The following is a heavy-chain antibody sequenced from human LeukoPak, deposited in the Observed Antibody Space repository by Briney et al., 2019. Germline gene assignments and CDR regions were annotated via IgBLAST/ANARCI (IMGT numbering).Heavy chain of an antibody. Sequence: ASVKVSCKASGGTFSSYAISWVRQAPGQGLEWMGWINPYSGDTNYAQKFQGRVTMTRDTSISTAHMELSRLMSDDTAVYYCAKVAGTTPNHYYYYMDVWGRGTTVTVSS. D-gene: IGHD1-1*01. CDR1: GGTFSSYA. J-gene: IGHJ6*03. CDR3: AKVAGTTPNHYYYYMDV. V-gene: IGHV1-2*02. CDR2: INPYSGDT.